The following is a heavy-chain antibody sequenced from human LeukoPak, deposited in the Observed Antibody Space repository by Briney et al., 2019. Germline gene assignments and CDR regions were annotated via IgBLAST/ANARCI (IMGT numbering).Heavy chain of an antibody. CDR3: AKIDAY. Sequence: GGSLRLSCAASGFTFSRNWMLWVRQAPGKGLVWVSRINSDGSITNYADSVKGRFTISRDNAKNTLYLQMSSLRAEDTAVYYCAKIDAYWGQGTLVTVSS. CDR1: GFTFSRNW. CDR2: INSDGSIT. J-gene: IGHJ4*02. V-gene: IGHV3-74*01.